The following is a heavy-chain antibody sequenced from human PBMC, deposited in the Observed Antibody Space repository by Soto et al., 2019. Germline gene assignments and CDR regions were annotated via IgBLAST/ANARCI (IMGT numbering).Heavy chain of an antibody. J-gene: IGHJ5*02. Sequence: ASVKVSCKASGYTFTSYGISWVRQAPGQGLEWMGWISAYNGNTNYAQKLQGRVTMTTDTSTSTAYMELRSLISDDTAVYYCARVGCSGGSCYSSSNSKGFPNWFDPWGQGTLVTVSS. CDR3: ARVGCSGGSCYSSSNSKGFPNWFDP. V-gene: IGHV1-18*01. CDR2: ISAYNGNT. D-gene: IGHD2-15*01. CDR1: GYTFTSYG.